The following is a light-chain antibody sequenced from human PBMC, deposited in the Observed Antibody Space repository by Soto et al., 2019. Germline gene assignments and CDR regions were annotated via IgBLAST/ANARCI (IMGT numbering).Light chain of an antibody. CDR1: QDIGVR. CDR2: HAS. Sequence: DIQMTQSPSFVSASIGDRVTITCRASQDIGVRLAWYQQKPGKAPNLLIYHASKLAKGVTSRFSGSGSGTDFSFIITSLQREDLATYYCQQYYGLPPLTFGQGTRLEI. CDR3: QQYYGLPPLT. J-gene: IGKJ5*01. V-gene: IGKV1-33*01.